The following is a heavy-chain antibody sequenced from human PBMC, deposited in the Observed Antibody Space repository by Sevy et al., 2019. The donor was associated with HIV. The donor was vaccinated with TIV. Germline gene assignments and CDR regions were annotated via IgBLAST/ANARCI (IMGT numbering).Heavy chain of an antibody. J-gene: IGHJ5*02. D-gene: IGHD5-18*01. Sequence: SETLSLTCTVSGGSISSGDYYWSWIRQPPGKGLGWIGYIYYSGSTYYNPSLKSRITISVDTSKNQFSLKPSYVTAADTAVYYCARAAWIQLWLEGGNWFDHWGQGTLVTVSS. V-gene: IGHV4-30-4*01. CDR1: GGSISSGDYY. CDR3: ARAAWIQLWLEGGNWFDH. CDR2: IYYSGST.